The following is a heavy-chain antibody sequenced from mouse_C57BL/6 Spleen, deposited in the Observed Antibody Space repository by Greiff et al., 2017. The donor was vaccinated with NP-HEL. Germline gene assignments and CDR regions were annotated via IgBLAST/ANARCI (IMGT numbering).Heavy chain of an antibody. CDR1: GFTFSDYY. CDR3: ARRYTQGGYFDV. D-gene: IGHD2-14*01. CDR2: INYDGSST. J-gene: IGHJ1*03. V-gene: IGHV5-16*01. Sequence: EVKLVESEGGLVQPGSSMKLSCTASGFTFSDYYMAWVRQVPEKGLEWVANINYDGSSTYYLDSLKSRFIISRDNAKNILYLQMSSLKSEDTATYYCARRYTQGGYFDVWGTGTTVTVSS.